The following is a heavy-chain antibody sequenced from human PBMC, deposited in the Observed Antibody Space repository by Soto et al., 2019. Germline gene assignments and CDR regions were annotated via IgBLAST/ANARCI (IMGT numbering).Heavy chain of an antibody. D-gene: IGHD3-16*01. J-gene: IGHJ4*02. CDR2: ISSSSGNTI. V-gene: IGHV3-48*01. Sequence: GGSLRLSCAASGFSFTTYGMNWFRQAPGKGPEWVSYISSSSGNTINYADSVKGRFTISRDNAKSSLYLQMHSLRAEDTALYYCARDLWDDLAGGESDYWGQGTLVTVSS. CDR3: ARDLWDDLAGGESDY. CDR1: GFSFTTYG.